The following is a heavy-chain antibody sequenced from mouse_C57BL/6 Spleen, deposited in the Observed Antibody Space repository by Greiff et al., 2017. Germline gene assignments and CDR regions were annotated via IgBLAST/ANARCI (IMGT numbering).Heavy chain of an antibody. J-gene: IGHJ2*01. Sequence: QVTLKECGPGILQPSQTLSLTCSFSGFSLSTFGMGVGWIRQPSGKGLEWLAHIWWDDDKYYNPALKSRLTISKDTSKNQVYLKIGNVDTADTATYYCARISSSYCFDYWGQGTTLTVSS. V-gene: IGHV8-8*01. CDR2: IWWDDDK. CDR3: ARISSSYCFDY. D-gene: IGHD6-1*01. CDR1: GFSLSTFGMG.